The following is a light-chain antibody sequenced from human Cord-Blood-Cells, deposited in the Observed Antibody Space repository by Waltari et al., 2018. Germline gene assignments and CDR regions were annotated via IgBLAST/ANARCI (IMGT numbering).Light chain of an antibody. CDR3: QQYYSTPLT. V-gene: IGKV4-1*01. J-gene: IGKJ4*01. CDR1: QSVLYSSNNKNY. CDR2: WAS. Sequence: DIVMTQSPDSLAVSLGEWATIHCKSSQSVLYSSNNKNYLAWYQQKPGQPPKLLIYWASTRESRVPDRFSGSGSGTDFTLTISSLQAEDVAVYYCQQYYSTPLTFGGGTKVEIK.